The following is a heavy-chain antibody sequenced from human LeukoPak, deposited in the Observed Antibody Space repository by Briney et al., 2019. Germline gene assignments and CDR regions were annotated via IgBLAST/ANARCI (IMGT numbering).Heavy chain of an antibody. V-gene: IGHV4-59*01. CDR3: ARVGSNYDLSWFDP. CDR2: IYYSGST. Sequence: SETLSLTCTVSGGSISSYYWSWIRQPPGKGLEWIGYIYYSGSTNYNPSLKSRVTISVDTSKNQFSLKLSSVTAADTAVYYCARVGSNYDLSWFDPWGQGTLVTVSS. D-gene: IGHD3-3*01. CDR1: GGSISSYY. J-gene: IGHJ5*02.